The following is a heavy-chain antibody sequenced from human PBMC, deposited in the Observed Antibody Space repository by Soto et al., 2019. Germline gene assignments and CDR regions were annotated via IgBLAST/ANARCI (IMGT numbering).Heavy chain of an antibody. CDR3: ARLSRASFALDV. V-gene: IGHV5-51*01. CDR1: GYTFTDYW. D-gene: IGHD3-16*01. J-gene: IGHJ6*02. Sequence: GESLKISCKGSGYTFTDYWIGWVRQLPGKGLEWMGIIYPGDSDTRYSPSFQGQVTITADKSTSTAYLQWNTLKASDTAMYYCARLSRASFALDVWGQGTTVTVSS. CDR2: IYPGDSDT.